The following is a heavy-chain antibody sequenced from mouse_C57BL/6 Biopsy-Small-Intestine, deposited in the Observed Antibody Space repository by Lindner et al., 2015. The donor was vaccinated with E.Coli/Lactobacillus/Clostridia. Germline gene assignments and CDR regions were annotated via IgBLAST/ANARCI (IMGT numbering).Heavy chain of an antibody. Sequence: SVKVSCKASGGTFSNYVFSWVRQAPGQGLEWMGRIFPMLDIPHYAQKFRGRVTITADKSTTTAYMELSSLTSEDTAVYYCARGSTSTDPFDVWGQGTVVTVSS. CDR2: IFPMLDIP. CDR1: GGTFSNYV. D-gene: IGHD5-5*01. J-gene: IGHJ3*01. V-gene: IGHV1-81*01. CDR3: ARGSTSTDPFDV.